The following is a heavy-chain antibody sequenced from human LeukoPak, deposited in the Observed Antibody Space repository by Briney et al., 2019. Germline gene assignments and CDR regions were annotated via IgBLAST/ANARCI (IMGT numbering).Heavy chain of an antibody. J-gene: IGHJ4*02. CDR1: GFSLSSNGVG. Sequence: SGPTLVRPTQTLTLTCTFSGFSLSSNGVGVAWIRQPPGKGLEWIGYIYYSGSTNYNPSLKSRVTISVDTSKNQFSLKLSSVTAADTAVYYCANGVVPAAIYYWGQGTLVTVSS. D-gene: IGHD2-2*02. V-gene: IGHV4-61*05. CDR2: IYYSGST. CDR3: ANGVVPAAIYY.